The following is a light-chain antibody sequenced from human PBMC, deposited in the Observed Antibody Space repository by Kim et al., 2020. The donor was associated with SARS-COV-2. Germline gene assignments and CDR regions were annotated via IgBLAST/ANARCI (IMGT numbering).Light chain of an antibody. CDR2: KAS. CDR1: QTISKW. V-gene: IGKV1-5*03. CDR3: QQYQSYTT. Sequence: DIQMTQSPSTVSASVGDGVTITCRSSQTISKWLGWYQQRPGKAPKLLIYKASTLEGRVPSRCSGSGSGTDFTLTISSLQPDDVATYYCQQYQSYTTFGQGTRVEIK. J-gene: IGKJ1*01.